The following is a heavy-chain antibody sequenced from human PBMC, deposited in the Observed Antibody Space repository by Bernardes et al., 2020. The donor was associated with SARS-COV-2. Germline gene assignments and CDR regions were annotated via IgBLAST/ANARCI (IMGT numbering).Heavy chain of an antibody. D-gene: IGHD2-21*01. Sequence: ASVKVSCKASGYTFTGYYMHWVRQAPGQGLEWMGWINPNSGGTNYAQKFQGRVTMTRDTSISTAYMELSRLRSDDTALYYCAKELDCGGGHCYFFDSWGRGTPVAVSS. J-gene: IGHJ4*02. V-gene: IGHV1-2*02. CDR1: GYTFTGYY. CDR2: INPNSGGT. CDR3: AKELDCGGGHCYFFDS.